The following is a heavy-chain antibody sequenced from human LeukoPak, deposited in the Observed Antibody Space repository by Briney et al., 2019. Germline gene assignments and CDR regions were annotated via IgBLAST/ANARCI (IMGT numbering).Heavy chain of an antibody. CDR2: IYYSGST. Sequence: SQTLSLTCTVSGGSISSGDYYWSWIRQPPGKGLEWIGYIYYSGSTYYNPSLKSRVTISVDTSKNQFSLKLSSVTAADTAVYYCARDSFLVRGEDYYYYGMDVWGQGTTVTVSS. CDR3: ARDSFLVRGEDYYYYGMDV. V-gene: IGHV4-30-4*01. J-gene: IGHJ6*02. CDR1: GGSISSGDYY. D-gene: IGHD3-10*01.